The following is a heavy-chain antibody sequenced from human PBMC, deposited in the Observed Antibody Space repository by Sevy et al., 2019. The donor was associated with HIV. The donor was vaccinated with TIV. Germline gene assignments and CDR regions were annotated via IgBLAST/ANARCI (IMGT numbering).Heavy chain of an antibody. CDR1: GFNFRNFW. CDR2: IKQDGSEA. V-gene: IGHV3-7*03. Sequence: GSLRLSCVASGFNFRNFWMSWVRQAPGKGLECVADIKQDGSEAYYVDSVKGRFTIYRDNAKNSLYLQMNSLRDEDTAMYFCVRDKEVGASILDAWGQGTPVTVSS. J-gene: IGHJ5*02. CDR3: VRDKEVGASILDA. D-gene: IGHD1-26*01.